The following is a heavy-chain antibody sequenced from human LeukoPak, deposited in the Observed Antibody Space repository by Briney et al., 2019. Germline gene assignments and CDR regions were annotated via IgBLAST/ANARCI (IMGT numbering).Heavy chain of an antibody. Sequence: GGSLRLSCAASGFTFSSYGMHWVRQAPGKGPEWVAFIRYDGSNKYYADSVKGRFTISRDNSKNTLYLQMNSLRAEDTAVYYCAKAYQASNSFFDYWGQGTLVTVSS. J-gene: IGHJ4*02. D-gene: IGHD2-2*01. CDR2: IRYDGSNK. CDR3: AKAYQASNSFFDY. V-gene: IGHV3-30*02. CDR1: GFTFSSYG.